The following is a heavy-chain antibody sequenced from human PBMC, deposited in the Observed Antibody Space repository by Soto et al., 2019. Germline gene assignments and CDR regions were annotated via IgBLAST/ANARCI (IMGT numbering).Heavy chain of an antibody. Sequence: PGGSLRLSCTASGFTFSDHYISWIRQAPGKGLEWIGYSSNSGSFTRYADSVKGRFSISRDNAKNSLYLQINSLRGDDTATYFCVRSGDNYNLLDYWGQGTPVTVSS. J-gene: IGHJ4*02. CDR3: VRSGDNYNLLDY. D-gene: IGHD1-1*01. V-gene: IGHV3-11*06. CDR1: GFTFSDHY. CDR2: SSNSGSFT.